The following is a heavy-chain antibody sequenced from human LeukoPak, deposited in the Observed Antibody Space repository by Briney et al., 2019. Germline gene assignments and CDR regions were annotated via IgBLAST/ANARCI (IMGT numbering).Heavy chain of an antibody. CDR1: GYTFTSYG. D-gene: IGHD3-10*01. Sequence: ASVKVSCKASGYTFTSYGISWVRQAPGQGLEWMGWISAYNGNTNYAQKLQGRVTMTTDTSTSTAYMELRGLRSDDTAVYYCARDLVDTMVRGVNWFDPWGQGTLVTVSS. V-gene: IGHV1-18*04. CDR3: ARDLVDTMVRGVNWFDP. CDR2: ISAYNGNT. J-gene: IGHJ5*02.